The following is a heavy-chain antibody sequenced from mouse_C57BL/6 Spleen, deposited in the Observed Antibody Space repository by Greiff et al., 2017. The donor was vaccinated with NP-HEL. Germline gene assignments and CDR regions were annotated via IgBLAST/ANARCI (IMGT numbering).Heavy chain of an antibody. CDR3: AREGAYYSNYEDAMDY. CDR1: GYSITSGYY. Sequence: EVQLQESGPGLVKPSQSLSLTCSVSGYSITSGYYWNLIRQLPGNKLECMGYIRYDGSNNYNPSLKNRISFTRDTSKNQFILKLDSVTTEDTATYYCAREGAYYSNYEDAMDYWGQGTSVTVSS. CDR2: IRYDGSN. V-gene: IGHV3-6*01. J-gene: IGHJ4*01. D-gene: IGHD2-5*01.